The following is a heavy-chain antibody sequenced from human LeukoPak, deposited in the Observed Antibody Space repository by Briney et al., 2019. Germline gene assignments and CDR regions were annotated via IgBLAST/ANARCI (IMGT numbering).Heavy chain of an antibody. CDR1: GFTVSSNN. CDR2: IYSGGST. J-gene: IGHJ6*03. V-gene: IGHV3-53*01. Sequence: GGSLRLSCAASGFTVSSNNMSWVRQAPGKGLEWVSVIYSGGSTYYADSVKGRFTISRDNSKNTLYLQMNSLRAEETAVYYCARVARLDYGDYGDYMDVWGKGTTVTVSS. D-gene: IGHD4-17*01. CDR3: ARVARLDYGDYGDYMDV.